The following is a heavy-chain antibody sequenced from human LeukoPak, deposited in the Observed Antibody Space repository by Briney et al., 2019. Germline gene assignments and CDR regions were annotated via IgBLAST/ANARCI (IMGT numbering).Heavy chain of an antibody. CDR2: IYSDGST. D-gene: IGHD1-26*01. Sequence: GGSQRLSCAASGFIVSGDFMSWVRQAPGKGLEWASVIYSDGSTYYADSVKGRFTISRDNSKNTLDLQMTGLRAEDTAVCYCARERGRGRDSPWFDYWGQGTLVTVSS. J-gene: IGHJ4*02. V-gene: IGHV3-53*01. CDR3: ARERGRGRDSPWFDY. CDR1: GFIVSGDF.